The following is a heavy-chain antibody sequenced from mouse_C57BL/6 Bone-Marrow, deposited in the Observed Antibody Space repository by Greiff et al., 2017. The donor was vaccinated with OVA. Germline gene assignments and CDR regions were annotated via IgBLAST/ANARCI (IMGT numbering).Heavy chain of an antibody. CDR2: IDPEDGET. Sequence: VQLQQSGAALVKPGASVKLSCPASGFNIKDYYMHWVKQRTEPGLEWIGRIDPEDGETKYARKFQGTATITADTASNPAYLQLSSLTSEDTAVYYCANFRYYAPPKVFDYGGQGTTLTVSS. J-gene: IGHJ2*01. CDR1: GFNIKDYY. V-gene: IGHV14-2*01. D-gene: IGHD2-14*01. CDR3: ANFRYYAPPKVFDY.